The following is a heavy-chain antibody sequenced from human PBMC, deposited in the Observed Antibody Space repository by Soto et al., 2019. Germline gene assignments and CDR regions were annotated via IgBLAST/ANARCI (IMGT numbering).Heavy chain of an antibody. CDR3: ARMGGSLKNYFDY. CDR2: IDWDDDK. Sequence: SGPTLVNPTQTLTLTCTSSGFSLSTSKMRVSWIRQPPGKALEWLARIDWDDDKFYSTSLKTRLTISKDTFKNQVVLTMTNMDSVDTATYYCARMGGSLKNYFDYWGKGTLVTVSS. CDR1: GFSLSTSKMR. D-gene: IGHD1-26*01. V-gene: IGHV2-70*04. J-gene: IGHJ4*02.